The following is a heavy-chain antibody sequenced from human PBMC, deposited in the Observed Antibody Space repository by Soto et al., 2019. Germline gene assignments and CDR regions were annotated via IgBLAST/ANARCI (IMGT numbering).Heavy chain of an antibody. D-gene: IGHD2-21*01. CDR2: FYWDDDK. CDR3: ARGRRRGRGWGGDCYYFDY. Sequence: QITLKESGPTLVKPTETLTLTCSFSGFSFSDGAVGVGWFRQSPGKAPEWLAIFYWDDDKWYSPSLRTRLTAGNDKSRDQVGVSMMQMPPLDISTYFCARGRRRGRGWGGDCYYFDYWGQGILVTASS. CDR1: GFSFSDGAVG. J-gene: IGHJ4*02. V-gene: IGHV2-5*02.